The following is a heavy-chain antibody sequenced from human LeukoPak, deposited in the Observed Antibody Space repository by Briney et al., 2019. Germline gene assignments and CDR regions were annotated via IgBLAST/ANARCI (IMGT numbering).Heavy chain of an antibody. CDR3: ARGLITPPRPGAFDI. Sequence: PSETLSLTCIISGGSISSSNYYWGWIRQPPGKGLEWIGTIYYNGATYYNPSLKSRVTMSVDRSKNQFSLKLSSVTAADTAVYYCARGLITPPRPGAFDIWGQGTMVTVSS. J-gene: IGHJ3*02. CDR2: IYYNGAT. CDR1: GGSISSSNYY. V-gene: IGHV4-39*07. D-gene: IGHD3-22*01.